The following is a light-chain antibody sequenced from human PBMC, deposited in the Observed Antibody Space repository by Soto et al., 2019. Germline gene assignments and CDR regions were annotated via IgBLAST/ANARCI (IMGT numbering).Light chain of an antibody. CDR2: GSS. CDR1: QSVMSNY. CDR3: QQFGASLTWT. V-gene: IGKV3-20*01. Sequence: EVVLTQSPGSLSLSPGERATLSCRASQSVMSNYLAWYQQKPGQPPRLLIYGSSSRATGIQDRFSGSGSGTDFTLTISRLEPEDFAVYYCQQFGASLTWTFGQGTKVEIK. J-gene: IGKJ1*01.